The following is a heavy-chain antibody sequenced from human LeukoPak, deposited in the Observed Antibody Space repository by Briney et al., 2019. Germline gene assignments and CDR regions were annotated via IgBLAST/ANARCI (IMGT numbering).Heavy chain of an antibody. CDR3: ASQLGAGYSYGRYYYYYMDV. J-gene: IGHJ6*03. D-gene: IGHD5-18*01. V-gene: IGHV3-23*01. Sequence: SGGSLRLSCAASGFTFSSYGMSWVRQAPGKGLEWVSAISGSGGSTYYADSVKGRFTISRDNSKNTLYLQMNSLRAEDTAVYYCASQLGAGYSYGRYYYYYMDVWGKGTTVTVSS. CDR1: GFTFSSYG. CDR2: ISGSGGST.